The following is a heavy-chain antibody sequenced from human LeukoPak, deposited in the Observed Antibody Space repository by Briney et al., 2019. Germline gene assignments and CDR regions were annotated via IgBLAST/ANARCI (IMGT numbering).Heavy chain of an antibody. CDR3: AGHRAASVWYAFDI. Sequence: SQTLSLTCTVSGGSISSDNFFWSWIRQPAGKGLEWIGRIYTSGSTNYNPSLRGRGTISVDTSKNQFSLKLTSVTAADAAVYYCAGHRAASVWYAFDIWGQGTMVTVSS. CDR2: IYTSGST. V-gene: IGHV4-61*02. CDR1: GGSISSDNFF. D-gene: IGHD6-19*01. J-gene: IGHJ3*02.